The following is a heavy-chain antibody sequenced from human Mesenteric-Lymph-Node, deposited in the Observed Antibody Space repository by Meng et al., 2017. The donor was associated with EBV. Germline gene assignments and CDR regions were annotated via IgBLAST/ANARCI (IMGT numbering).Heavy chain of an antibody. Sequence: RLQVQESGPGMVKPSETLSLTCSVSGGSISSTSYYWGWIRQPPGKGLEWIGSIYFRGSTYYNPSLKSRVTISEDLSKNQLSLKLTSVTAADTAVYYCGRDPDYDNSGYVSYWGQGTLVTVSS. CDR2: IYFRGST. CDR3: GRDPDYDNSGYVSY. J-gene: IGHJ4*02. D-gene: IGHD3-22*01. V-gene: IGHV4-39*06. CDR1: GGSISSTSYY.